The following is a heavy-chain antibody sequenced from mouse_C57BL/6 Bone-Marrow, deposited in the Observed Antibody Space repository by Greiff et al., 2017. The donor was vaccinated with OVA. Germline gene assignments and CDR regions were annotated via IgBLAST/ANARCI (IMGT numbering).Heavy chain of an antibody. D-gene: IGHD1-1*01. CDR2: IHPNSGST. J-gene: IGHJ4*01. CDR1: GYTFTSYW. Sequence: QVQLQQPGAELVKPGASVKLSCKASGYTFTSYWMHWVKRRPGQGLEWIGMIHPNSGSTNYNEKFKSKATLTVDKSSSTAYMQLSSLTSEDSAVYYCARTRLRFYAMDYWGQGTSVTVSS. CDR3: ARTRLRFYAMDY. V-gene: IGHV1-64*01.